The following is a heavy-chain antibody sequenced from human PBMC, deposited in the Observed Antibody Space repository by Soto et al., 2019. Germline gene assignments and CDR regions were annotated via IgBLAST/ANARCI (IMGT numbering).Heavy chain of an antibody. J-gene: IGHJ3*02. CDR3: ARGGGVGVAGSAAFDM. CDR2: INPATGAA. D-gene: IGHD3-3*01. CDR1: GYPVTAYY. V-gene: IGHV1-2*02. Sequence: QLHLVQSGAVVKKPGASVTVSCSASGYPVTAYYMHWVRQAPGRGLEWMGGINPATGAAKYTQTFQGRVTLARDTSTRTVFMELSGLTSEDTAVFYCARGGGVGVAGSAAFDMWGQGNLVTVSS.